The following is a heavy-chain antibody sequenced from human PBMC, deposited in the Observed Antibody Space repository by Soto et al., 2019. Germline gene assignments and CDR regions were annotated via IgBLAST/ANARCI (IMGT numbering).Heavy chain of an antibody. CDR2: ISAYNGNT. D-gene: IGHD2-2*01. J-gene: IGHJ5*02. Sequence: QVQLVQSGAEVKKPGASVKVSCKASGYTFTNYGISWVRQAPGQGLEWMGWISAYNGNTNYAQRLQDRVTMTTDTSTNTAYMELRSLRSDDTAMYYCARDVYPAYNWLDPWGQGTLVTVSS. CDR1: GYTFTNYG. V-gene: IGHV1-18*01. CDR3: ARDVYPAYNWLDP.